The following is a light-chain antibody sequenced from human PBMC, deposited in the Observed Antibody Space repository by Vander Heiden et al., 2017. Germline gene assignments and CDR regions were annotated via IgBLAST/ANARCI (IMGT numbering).Light chain of an antibody. V-gene: IGKV1-12*01. CDR1: QYISNW. Sequence: SPSAVSASVGDRVTITCRASQYISNWLAWYQQRPGKAPKFLISDASDLQSGVPSRFSGSGSGTDFTLTISNLQPEDFATYYCQQTNSFPRAFGQGTKVEIK. J-gene: IGKJ1*01. CDR2: DAS. CDR3: QQTNSFPRA.